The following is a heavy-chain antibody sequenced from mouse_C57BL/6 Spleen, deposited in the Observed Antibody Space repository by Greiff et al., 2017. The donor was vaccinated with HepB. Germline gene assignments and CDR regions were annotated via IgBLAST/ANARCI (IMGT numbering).Heavy chain of an antibody. J-gene: IGHJ3*01. Sequence: VKLVESGAELVRPGASVKLSCKASGYTFTDYYINWVKQRPGQGLEWIARIYPGSGNTYYNEKFKGKATLTAEKSSSTAYMQLSSLTSEDSAVYFCARSSSYGAWFAYWGQGTLVTVSA. CDR3: ARSSSYGAWFAY. CDR1: GYTFTDYY. CDR2: IYPGSGNT. D-gene: IGHD1-1*01. V-gene: IGHV1-76*01.